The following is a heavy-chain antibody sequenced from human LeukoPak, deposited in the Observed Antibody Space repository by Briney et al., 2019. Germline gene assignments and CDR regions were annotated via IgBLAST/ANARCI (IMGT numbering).Heavy chain of an antibody. CDR1: GGTFSSYA. CDR2: INPSGGST. V-gene: IGHV1-46*01. J-gene: IGHJ5*02. D-gene: IGHD1-26*01. CDR3: ARESYKHWFDP. Sequence: GASVKVSCKASGGTFSSYAISWVRQAPGQGLEWMGIINPSGGSTSYAQKFQGRVTMTTDTSTSTAYMELRSLRSDDTAVYYCARESYKHWFDPWGQGTLVTVSS.